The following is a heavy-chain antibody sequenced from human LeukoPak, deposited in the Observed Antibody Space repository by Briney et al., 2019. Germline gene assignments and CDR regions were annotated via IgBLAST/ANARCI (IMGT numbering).Heavy chain of an antibody. CDR1: GGSISSGSYY. D-gene: IGHD5-24*01. CDR3: ASRGTDGYNSDFDY. J-gene: IGHJ4*02. CDR2: IYTSGST. Sequence: PSETLSLTCTVSGGSISSGSYYWSWIRQPAGKGLEWIGRIYTSGSTNYNPSLKSRVTISVDTSKNQFSLKLSSVTAADTAVYYCASRGTDGYNSDFDYWGQGTLVTVSS. V-gene: IGHV4-61*02.